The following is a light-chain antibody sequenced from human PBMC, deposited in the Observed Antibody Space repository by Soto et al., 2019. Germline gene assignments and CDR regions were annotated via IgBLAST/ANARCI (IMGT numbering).Light chain of an antibody. Sequence: EIVLTQSPATLSLSPGERATLSCRASQSVSSYLAWYQQKPGQAPRLLIYDASSRATGIPARFSGSGSGTGFTPTISSLEPEDFAVYYCQQRSTPLSFGGGTKVEIK. J-gene: IGKJ4*01. CDR3: QQRSTPLS. CDR2: DAS. V-gene: IGKV3-11*01. CDR1: QSVSSY.